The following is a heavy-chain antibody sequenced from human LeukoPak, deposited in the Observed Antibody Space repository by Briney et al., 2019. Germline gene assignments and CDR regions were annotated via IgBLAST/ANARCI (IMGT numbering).Heavy chain of an antibody. CDR3: ARDLRIVGAIPFDY. D-gene: IGHD1-26*01. CDR1: GFIFSNYN. CDR2: ISYDGSNK. J-gene: IGHJ4*02. V-gene: IGHV3-30-3*01. Sequence: GGSLRLSCAASGFIFSNYNMNWVRQAPGKGLEWVAVISYDGSNKYYADSVKGRFTISRDNSKNTLYLQMNSLRAEDTAVYYCARDLRIVGAIPFDYWGQGTLVTVSS.